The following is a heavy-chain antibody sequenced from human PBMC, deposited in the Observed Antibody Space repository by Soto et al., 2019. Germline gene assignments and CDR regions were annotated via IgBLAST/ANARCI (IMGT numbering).Heavy chain of an antibody. J-gene: IGHJ6*02. Sequence: LSLTCAVYGGSFSGYYWSWIRQPPGKGLEWIGEINHSGSTNYNPSLKSRVTISVDTSKNQFSLKLSSVTAADTAVYYCARGPVYYDYVWGSYYGMDVWGQGTTVTVSS. CDR1: GGSFSGYY. V-gene: IGHV4-34*01. D-gene: IGHD3-16*01. CDR2: INHSGST. CDR3: ARGPVYYDYVWGSYYGMDV.